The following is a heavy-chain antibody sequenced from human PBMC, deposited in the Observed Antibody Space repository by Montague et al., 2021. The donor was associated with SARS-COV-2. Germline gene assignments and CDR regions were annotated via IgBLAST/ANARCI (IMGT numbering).Heavy chain of an antibody. CDR2: IYTRGST. V-gene: IGHV4-4*07. CDR1: GGSISSYY. CDR3: ARGPLFYDSSGYYSDAFDI. D-gene: IGHD3-22*01. Sequence: SQTLSLTCTVSGGSISSYYWNWIRQSAGKGLEWIGRIYTRGSTNYDPSLKSRVTMSVDTSKNQFSLKLSSVTAADTAVYYCARGPLFYDSSGYYSDAFDIWGQGTMVTVSS. J-gene: IGHJ3*02.